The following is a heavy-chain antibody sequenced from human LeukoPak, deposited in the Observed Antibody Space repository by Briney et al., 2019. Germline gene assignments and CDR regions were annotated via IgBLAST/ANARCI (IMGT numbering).Heavy chain of an antibody. J-gene: IGHJ5*02. CDR1: GFTFSSYS. Sequence: PGGSLRLSCAASGFTFSSYSMNWVRQAPGKGLEWVSSISSSSSYIYYADSVKGRFTISRDNAKNSLYLQMNSLRAEDTAVYYCATPGRRYSSGWYNWFDPWGQEPWSPSPQ. D-gene: IGHD6-19*01. CDR3: ATPGRRYSSGWYNWFDP. CDR2: ISSSSSYI. V-gene: IGHV3-21*01.